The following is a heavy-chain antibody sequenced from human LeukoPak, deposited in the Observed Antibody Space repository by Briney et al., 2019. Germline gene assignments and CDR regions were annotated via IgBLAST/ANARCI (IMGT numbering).Heavy chain of an antibody. CDR2: IYSCGST. CDR1: GFTVSSNY. CDR3: ARERSIWFDP. V-gene: IGHV3-66*03. J-gene: IGHJ5*02. Sequence: GGSLRLSCAASGFTVSSNYMSWVRQAPGKGLEWVSVIYSCGSTYYADSVKGRFTISRDNAKNSLYLQMNSLRDEDTAVYYCARERSIWFDPWGQGTLVTVSS. D-gene: IGHD2/OR15-2a*01.